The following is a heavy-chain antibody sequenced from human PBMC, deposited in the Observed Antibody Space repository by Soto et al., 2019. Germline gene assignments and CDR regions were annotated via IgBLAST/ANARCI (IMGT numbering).Heavy chain of an antibody. J-gene: IGHJ5*02. V-gene: IGHV4-4*02. CDR1: GVSISSTNW. CDR2: IFHSGVT. D-gene: IGHD3-10*01. Sequence: PSETLSLTCAVSGVSISSTNWWSWVRQPPGKGLEWIGDIFHSGVTNFNPSLKSRVTISVDTSKNQFSLNLSSVTAADTAVYYCAREDPTMVRGVLRLGWFDPWGQGTLVTVSS. CDR3: AREDPTMVRGVLRLGWFDP.